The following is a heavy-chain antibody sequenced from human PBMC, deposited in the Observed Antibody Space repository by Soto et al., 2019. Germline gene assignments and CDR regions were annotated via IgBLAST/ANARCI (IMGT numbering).Heavy chain of an antibody. D-gene: IGHD1-26*01. CDR2: INSDVSST. CDR1: GFTFSSYW. Sequence: GVSLRLSCAASGFTFSSYWMHWVRQAPGKGLVWVSRINSDVSSTSYADSVKGRFTISRDNAKNTLYLQMNSLRAEDTAVYYCERDLFYSGSSTWFDPWGQGTLVSVSS. J-gene: IGHJ5*02. CDR3: ERDLFYSGSSTWFDP. V-gene: IGHV3-74*01.